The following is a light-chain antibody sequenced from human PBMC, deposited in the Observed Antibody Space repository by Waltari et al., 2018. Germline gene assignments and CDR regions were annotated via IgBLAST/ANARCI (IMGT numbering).Light chain of an antibody. V-gene: IGKV3-11*01. CDR1: QSVNWY. Sequence: EIVLTQSPATLSLSPGERATLACRASQSVNWYLAWYQQRPGQAPRLLIYDTSNRATGIPARFSGSGSETDFTLTICSLEPDDSAVYYCQQRRNWPLTFGGGTKVEIK. J-gene: IGKJ4*01. CDR2: DTS. CDR3: QQRRNWPLT.